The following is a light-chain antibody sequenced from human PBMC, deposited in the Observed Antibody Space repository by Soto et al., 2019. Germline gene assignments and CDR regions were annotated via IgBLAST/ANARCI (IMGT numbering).Light chain of an antibody. Sequence: DIQMAQSPSTLSASVGDRVTITCRASQSISSWLAWYQQKPGKAPELLTLKASNLESGVPSRFSGSGSGTEFTLTISSLQPDDSATYYCQQYNTYSYTFGQGTKLEIK. J-gene: IGKJ2*01. CDR3: QQYNTYSYT. CDR2: KAS. CDR1: QSISSW. V-gene: IGKV1-5*03.